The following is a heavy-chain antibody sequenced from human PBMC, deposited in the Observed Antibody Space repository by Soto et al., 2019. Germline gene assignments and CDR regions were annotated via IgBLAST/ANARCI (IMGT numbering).Heavy chain of an antibody. CDR3: ARDGGGYCSSTSCYSYYYYGMDV. V-gene: IGHV4-38-2*02. CDR2: IYHSGST. J-gene: IGHJ6*02. Sequence: SETLSLTCAVSGYSISSGYYWGWIRQPPGKGLEWIGSIYHSGSTYYNPSLKSRVTISVDTSKNQISLKLSPVTAADTAVYYCARDGGGYCSSTSCYSYYYYGMDVWGQGTTVTVSS. D-gene: IGHD2-2*02. CDR1: GYSISSGYY.